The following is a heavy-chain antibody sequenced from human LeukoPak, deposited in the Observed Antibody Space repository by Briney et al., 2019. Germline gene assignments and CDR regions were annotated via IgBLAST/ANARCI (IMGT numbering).Heavy chain of an antibody. CDR1: GGSISSGGYS. V-gene: IGHV4-30-2*01. CDR2: IYHSGST. Sequence: SQTLSLTCAVSGGSISSGGYSWSWIRQPPGKGLEWIGYIYHSGSTYYNPSLTSRVTISVDRSKNQFSLKLSSVTAADTAVYYCARSMTTVSSHSFDYWGQGTLVTVSS. J-gene: IGHJ4*02. D-gene: IGHD4-17*01. CDR3: ARSMTTVSSHSFDY.